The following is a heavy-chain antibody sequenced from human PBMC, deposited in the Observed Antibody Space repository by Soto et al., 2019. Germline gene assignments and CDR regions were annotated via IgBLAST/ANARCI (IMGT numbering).Heavy chain of an antibody. V-gene: IGHV3-23*01. D-gene: IGHD5-12*01. CDR1: GFSFTTYV. J-gene: IGHJ4*02. Sequence: GGSLRLSCAASGFSFTTYVMGWVRQAPGMGLEWVSGISASGDSTFYAESVEGRFTISRDNSKNTLYLQMNSLRVDDTAIYYCAKTWNSRYDFWGQGTLVTVSS. CDR3: AKTWNSRYDF. CDR2: ISASGDST.